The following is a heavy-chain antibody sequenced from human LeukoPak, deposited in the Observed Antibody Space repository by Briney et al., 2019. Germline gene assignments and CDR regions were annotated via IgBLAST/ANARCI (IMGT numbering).Heavy chain of an antibody. J-gene: IGHJ4*02. V-gene: IGHV4-59*01. CDR1: GGSISNYY. Sequence: PSETLSLTCTVSGGSISNYYWNWIRQSPGKGLEWIGYIYYSGSTNYNPSLKSRVTISVDTSKNQFTLNLSSVTAADTAVYHCARLRSGYNVFDSWGQGTLVTVSS. CDR3: ARLRSGYNVFDS. CDR2: IYYSGST. D-gene: IGHD5-24*01.